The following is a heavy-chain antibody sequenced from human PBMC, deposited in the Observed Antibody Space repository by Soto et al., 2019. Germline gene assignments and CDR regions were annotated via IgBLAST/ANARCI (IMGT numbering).Heavy chain of an antibody. CDR2: TQYSGST. V-gene: IGHV4-30-4*01. J-gene: IGHJ4*02. D-gene: IGHD2-15*01. CDR1: GASISSDDYY. Sequence: SETLSLTCTVPGASISSDDYYWTWIRQPPGKGLEWIGNTQYSGSTYYNPSLNSRVTMSVDTSKNQFSLKLSSVTAADTAVYYCASVGGPPDYWGQGTLVTVSS. CDR3: ASVGGPPDY.